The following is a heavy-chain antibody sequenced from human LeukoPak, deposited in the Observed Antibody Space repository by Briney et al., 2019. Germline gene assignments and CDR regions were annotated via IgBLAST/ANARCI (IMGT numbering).Heavy chain of an antibody. V-gene: IGHV5-51*01. Sequence: GESLKISCKGSGYSFTSYWIGWVRQMPGKGLEWMGIIYPGDSDTRYSPSFQGQVTILADKSISTAYLQWSSLKASDTAMYYCARSRITMVRGVIITSPYYYYGMDVWGQGTTVTVSS. CDR2: IYPGDSDT. CDR3: ARSRITMVRGVIITSPYYYYGMDV. J-gene: IGHJ6*02. D-gene: IGHD3-10*01. CDR1: GYSFTSYW.